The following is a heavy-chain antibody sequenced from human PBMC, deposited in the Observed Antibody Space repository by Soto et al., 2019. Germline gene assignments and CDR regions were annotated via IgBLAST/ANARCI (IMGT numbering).Heavy chain of an antibody. CDR3: TSPLWFGELLESFGYYFDY. CDR1: GFTFGDYA. D-gene: IGHD3-10*01. J-gene: IGHJ4*02. V-gene: IGHV3-49*03. Sequence: GGSLRLSCTASGFTFGDYAMSWFRQAPGKGLEWVGFIRSKAYGGTTEYAASVKGRFTISRDDSKSIAYLQMNSLKTEDTAVYYCTSPLWFGELLESFGYYFDYWGQGTLVTVSS. CDR2: IRSKAYGGTT.